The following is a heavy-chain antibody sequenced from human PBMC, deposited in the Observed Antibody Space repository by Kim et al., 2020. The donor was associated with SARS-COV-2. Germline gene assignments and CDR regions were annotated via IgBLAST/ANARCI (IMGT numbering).Heavy chain of an antibody. J-gene: IGHJ2*01. Sequence: GGSLRLSCAASGFTFSSYAMSWVRQAPGKGLEWVSGISDGGGSTYYADSVKGRFTITRDNSKNTLFLQMNSLRADDTAVYYCAKTHVDAAMIGDWYFDLWGRGTLVTVSS. CDR1: GFTFSSYA. V-gene: IGHV3-23*01. D-gene: IGHD5-18*01. CDR2: ISDGGGST. CDR3: AKTHVDAAMIGDWYFDL.